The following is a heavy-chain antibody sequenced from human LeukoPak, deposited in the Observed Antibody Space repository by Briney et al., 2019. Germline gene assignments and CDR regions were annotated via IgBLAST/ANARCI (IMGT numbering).Heavy chain of an antibody. J-gene: IGHJ4*02. CDR2: ISSTISYT. D-gene: IGHD3-10*01. V-gene: IGHV3-11*05. CDR3: ARDSMVREKLLDY. Sequence: GGSLRLSCAASGFTFSDYYMSWIRQAPGKGLELVSYISSTISYTNYADSVKGRFTISRDNAKNSLYLQMNSLRADDTAVYYCARDSMVREKLLDYWGQGALVTVSS. CDR1: GFTFSDYY.